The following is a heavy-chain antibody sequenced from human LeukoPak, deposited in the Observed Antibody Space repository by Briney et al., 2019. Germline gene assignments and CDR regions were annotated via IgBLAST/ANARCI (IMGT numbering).Heavy chain of an antibody. V-gene: IGHV3-30*01. D-gene: IGHD6-13*01. Sequence: PGRSLRLSCAASGFTFSLYALHWVRQAPGKGLEWVAVISFDGSNKYFADSVKGRFTVSRDNSKNTLYLQMNSLRAEDTAVYYCARGGFAYGIAAAGYRLPNWFDPWGQGTLVTVSS. CDR2: ISFDGSNK. CDR3: ARGGFAYGIAAAGYRLPNWFDP. J-gene: IGHJ5*02. CDR1: GFTFSLYA.